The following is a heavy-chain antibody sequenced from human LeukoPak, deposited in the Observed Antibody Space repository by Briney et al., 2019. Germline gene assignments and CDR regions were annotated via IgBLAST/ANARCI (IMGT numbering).Heavy chain of an antibody. CDR3: AKAPYYDILTGYYEGY. D-gene: IGHD3-9*01. V-gene: IGHV3-23*01. Sequence: GGSLRLSCAASGFTFSSYAMSWVRQAPGKGLEWASAISGSGGSTYYADSVKGRFTISRDNSKNTLYLQMSSLRAEDTAVYYCAKAPYYDILTGYYEGYWGQGTLVTVSS. J-gene: IGHJ4*02. CDR1: GFTFSSYA. CDR2: ISGSGGST.